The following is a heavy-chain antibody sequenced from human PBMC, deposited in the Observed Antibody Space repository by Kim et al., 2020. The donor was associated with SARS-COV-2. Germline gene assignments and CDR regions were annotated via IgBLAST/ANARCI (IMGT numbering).Heavy chain of an antibody. CDR1: GFTFSSYG. D-gene: IGHD5-12*01. J-gene: IGHJ4*02. Sequence: GGSLRLSCAASGFTFSSYGMHWVRQAPGKGLEWVAVISYDGSNKYYADSVKGRFTISRDNSKNTLYLQMNSLRAEDTAVYYCAKTLRATIMYQTDYWGQG. CDR2: ISYDGSNK. V-gene: IGHV3-30*18. CDR3: AKTLRATIMYQTDY.